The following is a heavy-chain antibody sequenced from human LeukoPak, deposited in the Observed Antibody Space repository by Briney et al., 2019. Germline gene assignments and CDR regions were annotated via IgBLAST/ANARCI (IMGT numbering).Heavy chain of an antibody. Sequence: SQTLSLTCAISGDTVSSNSATWNWIRQSPSRGLEWLGRTYYRSKWYKYYAVSVKGRITINPDTSKNQFSLQLNSATPEDTAVYYCARGPSYFQHWGQGTLVTVSS. CDR1: GDTVSSNSAT. CDR3: ARGPSYFQH. CDR2: TYYRSKWYK. V-gene: IGHV6-1*01. J-gene: IGHJ1*01.